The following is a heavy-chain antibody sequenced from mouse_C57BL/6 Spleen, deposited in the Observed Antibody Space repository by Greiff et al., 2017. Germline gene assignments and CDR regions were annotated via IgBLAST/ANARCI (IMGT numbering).Heavy chain of an antibody. CDR1: GYAFTNYL. Sequence: VQLQQSGAELVRPGTSVKVSCKASGYAFTNYLIEWVKQRPGQGLEWIGVINPGSGGTNYNEKFKGKATLTADKSSSTAYMQLSSLTSEDSAVYFCARERDGYYDYWGQGTTLTVSS. CDR2: INPGSGGT. D-gene: IGHD2-3*01. CDR3: ARERDGYYDY. V-gene: IGHV1-54*01. J-gene: IGHJ2*01.